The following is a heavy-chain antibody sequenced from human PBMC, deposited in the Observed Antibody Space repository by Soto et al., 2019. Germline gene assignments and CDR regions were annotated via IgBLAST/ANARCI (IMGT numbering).Heavy chain of an antibody. V-gene: IGHV3-23*01. CDR3: AKDRGSGWPSNFDY. CDR1: GFTFSSCA. CDR2: ISDSGRTT. J-gene: IGHJ4*02. Sequence: DVQLLESGGGLVQPGGSLRLSCAASGFTFSSCAMSWVRQAPGKGLECVSAISDSGRTTYSADSVKGRFTISRDNSKNTLYLQMNSLRAEDTAVYFCAKDRGSGWPSNFDYWGQGTLVTVSS. D-gene: IGHD6-25*01.